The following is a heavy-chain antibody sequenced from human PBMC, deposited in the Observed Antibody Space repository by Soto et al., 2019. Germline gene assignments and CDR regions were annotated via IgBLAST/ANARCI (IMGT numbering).Heavy chain of an antibody. CDR2: IYYSGSN. Sequence: PSETLSLTCTVAAVSISSGSYYWSWIRQQPGKGLEWIGYIYYSGSNYYNPSLKRRVTISVDTSKNQSSLKLSSVPAAVPAVYYCARGRGANHHWCQGTLVTVSS. CDR3: ARGRGANHH. V-gene: IGHV4-31*03. D-gene: IGHD6-25*01. J-gene: IGHJ5*02. CDR1: AVSISSGSYY.